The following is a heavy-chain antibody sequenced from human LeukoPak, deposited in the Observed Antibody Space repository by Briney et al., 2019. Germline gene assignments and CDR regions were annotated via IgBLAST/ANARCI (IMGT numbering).Heavy chain of an antibody. D-gene: IGHD3-9*01. J-gene: IGHJ4*02. CDR3: VRWRYFHTSTVFPLDY. V-gene: IGHV3-48*03. Sequence: PGGSLRLSCAASGFTLSSYDMSWVRQAPGKGLEWVAYISGTGSIIQYADSVRGRFTISRDTAENSLSLQMDSLRAEDTANYYCVRWRYFHTSTVFPLDYWGQGTLVTVSS. CDR2: ISGTGSII. CDR1: GFTLSSYD.